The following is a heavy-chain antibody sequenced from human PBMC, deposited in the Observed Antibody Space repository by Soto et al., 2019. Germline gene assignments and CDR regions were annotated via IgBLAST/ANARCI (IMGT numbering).Heavy chain of an antibody. V-gene: IGHV4-31*03. CDR2: IYYSGST. CDR1: GGSISSGGYY. D-gene: IGHD2-2*01. J-gene: IGHJ5*02. Sequence: SETLSLTCTVSGGSISSGGYYWSWIRQHPGKGLEWIGYIYYSGSTYYNPSLKSRVTISVDTSKNQFSLKLSSVTAADTAVYYCARTRYCSSTSCYAGYKVTDWFDPWGQGTLVTVSS. CDR3: ARTRYCSSTSCYAGYKVTDWFDP.